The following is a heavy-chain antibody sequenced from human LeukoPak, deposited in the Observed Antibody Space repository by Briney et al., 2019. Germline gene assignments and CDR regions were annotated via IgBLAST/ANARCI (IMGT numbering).Heavy chain of an antibody. CDR2: INPRDGGT. D-gene: IGHD2-15*01. CDR3: AREGNGLLSKDLDY. J-gene: IGHJ4*02. V-gene: IGHV1-2*02. CDR1: GYTFTAYY. Sequence: GTSVKVSCKGSGYTFTAYYLHWVRQAPGQGLEWGGYINPRDGGTSSPPNFRGRVTMTTDASSSTVYMELSRLTSDDTAIYYCAREGNGLLSKDLDYWGQGTLVTVSS.